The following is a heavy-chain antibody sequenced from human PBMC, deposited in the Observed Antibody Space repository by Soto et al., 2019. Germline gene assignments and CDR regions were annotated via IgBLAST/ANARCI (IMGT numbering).Heavy chain of an antibody. CDR3: SRIAVSGPITGFDY. Sequence: QLQLQESGPRLVKPSETLSLSCTVSGGSISNSSYLWGWIRQPPGKGLQWIGSVSYSGSTYYNPYIKSRVTISADTSKTQSSLRLSSVTAADTAVYYCSRIAVSGPITGFDYWGRGALVTVSS. CDR1: GGSISNSSYL. CDR2: VSYSGST. J-gene: IGHJ4*02. V-gene: IGHV4-39*01. D-gene: IGHD6-19*01.